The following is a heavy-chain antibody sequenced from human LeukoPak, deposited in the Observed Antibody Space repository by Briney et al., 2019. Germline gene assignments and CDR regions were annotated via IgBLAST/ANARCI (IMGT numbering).Heavy chain of an antibody. CDR3: TREKSYYYDTSGSDY. Sequence: GGSLRLSCTASGFPFGDYTMSWFRQAPGKGLEWVGFIRSKTYGGTTEYAASVKSRFTMSRDDSKSIAYLQLNSLKTEDTAVYYCTREKSYYYDTSGSDYWGQGTLVTVSS. J-gene: IGHJ4*02. CDR2: IRSKTYGGTT. V-gene: IGHV3-49*03. D-gene: IGHD3-22*01. CDR1: GFPFGDYT.